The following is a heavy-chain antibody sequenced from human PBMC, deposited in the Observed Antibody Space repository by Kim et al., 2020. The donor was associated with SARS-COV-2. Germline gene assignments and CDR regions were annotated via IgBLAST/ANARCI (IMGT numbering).Heavy chain of an antibody. V-gene: IGHV4-34*01. J-gene: IGHJ3*02. CDR1: GGSFSGYY. D-gene: IGHD6-13*01. CDR3: ASFVVAAAGSAFDI. Sequence: SETLSLTCAVYGGSFSGYYWSWIRQPPGKGLEWIGEINHSGSTNYNPSLKSRVTISVDTSKNQFSLKLSSVTAADTAVYYCASFVVAAAGSAFDIWGQGTMVTVSS. CDR2: INHSGST.